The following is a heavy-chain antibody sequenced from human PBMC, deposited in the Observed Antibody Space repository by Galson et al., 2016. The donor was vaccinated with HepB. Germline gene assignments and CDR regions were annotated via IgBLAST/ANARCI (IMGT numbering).Heavy chain of an antibody. J-gene: IGHJ5*02. CDR3: ATGTGTS. V-gene: IGHV3-53*01. Sequence: SLRLSCAASGFTLTSNYMAWVRQAPGKGLEWVSDTYTRGNTDYADSVKGRFTVSRDGFKNTLFLQMNSLRVEDTAVYYCATGTGTSWGQGTPVTVSS. CDR2: TYTRGNT. D-gene: IGHD1-1*01. CDR1: GFTLTSNY.